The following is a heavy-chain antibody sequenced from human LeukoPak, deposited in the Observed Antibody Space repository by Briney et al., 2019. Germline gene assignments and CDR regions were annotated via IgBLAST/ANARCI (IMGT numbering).Heavy chain of an antibody. CDR2: IYPGDSDT. CDR3: ARRPHIVGAQFDY. Sequence: GESLKISCRGSGYSFTSYWIGWVRQMPGKGLEWMGIIYPGDSDTRYSPSFQGQVTISADKSISTAYLQWGSLKASDTAMYYCARRPHIVGAQFDYWGQGSLVTVSS. D-gene: IGHD1-26*01. V-gene: IGHV5-51*01. J-gene: IGHJ4*02. CDR1: GYSFTSYW.